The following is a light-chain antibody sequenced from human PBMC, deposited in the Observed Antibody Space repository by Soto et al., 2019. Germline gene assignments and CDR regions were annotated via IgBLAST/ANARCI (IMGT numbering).Light chain of an antibody. V-gene: IGKV1-8*01. CDR1: QGISSY. CDR3: QQYYSYPLT. CDR2: AAS. Sequence: AIRMTQSPSSLSASTGDRVTITCRASQGISSYLAWYQQKPGKAPKLLIYAASTLQSGVPSRFRGSGSGTDFTLTISCLQSEDFATYYCQQYYSYPLTFGGGTKVDSK. J-gene: IGKJ4*01.